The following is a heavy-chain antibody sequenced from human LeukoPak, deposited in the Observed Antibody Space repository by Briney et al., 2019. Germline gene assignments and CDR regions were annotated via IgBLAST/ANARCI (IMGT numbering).Heavy chain of an antibody. CDR2: IIPIFGTA. CDR1: GGTFSSYA. D-gene: IGHD3-22*01. J-gene: IGHJ4*02. CDR3: ARGDTRRTPWYYYDSSGYYSHYDY. V-gene: IGHV1-69*06. Sequence: SVKVSCKASGGTFSSYAISWVRQAPGQGLEWMGGIIPIFGTANYAQKFQGRVTITADKSTSTAYMELSSLRSEDTAVYYCARGDTRRTPWYYYDSSGYYSHYDYWGQGTLVTVSS.